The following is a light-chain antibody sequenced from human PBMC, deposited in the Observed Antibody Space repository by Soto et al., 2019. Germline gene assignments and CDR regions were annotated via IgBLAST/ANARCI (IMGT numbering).Light chain of an antibody. CDR2: EVS. J-gene: IGLJ1*01. V-gene: IGLV2-14*01. CDR1: SSDVGGYNY. Sequence: QSALTQPASVSGSPGQSITISCTGTSSDVGGYNYVSWYQHHPGKAPKLMIFEVSNRPSGVSNRFSGSKSGNTASLTISGLQAEDEADYYCQSYDSNLSGSGVFGTGTKLTVL. CDR3: QSYDSNLSGSGV.